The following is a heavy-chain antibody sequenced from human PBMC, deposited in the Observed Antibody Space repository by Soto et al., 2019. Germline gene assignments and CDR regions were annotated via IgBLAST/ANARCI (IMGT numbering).Heavy chain of an antibody. V-gene: IGHV4-34*01. CDR3: ARARGYYDSSGYEGYFDY. CDR1: GGSFSAYY. J-gene: IGHJ4*02. CDR2: INHSGST. D-gene: IGHD3-22*01. Sequence: SETLSLTCAVYGGSFSAYYWSWIRQPPGKGLEWIGEINHSGSTNYNPSLKSRVTISVDTSKNQFSLKLSSVTAADTAVYYCARARGYYDSSGYEGYFDYWGQGTLVTVSS.